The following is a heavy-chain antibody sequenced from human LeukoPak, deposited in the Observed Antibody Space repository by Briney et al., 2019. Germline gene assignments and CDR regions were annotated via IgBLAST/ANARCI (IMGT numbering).Heavy chain of an antibody. CDR2: MNIDGSEK. V-gene: IGHV3-7*01. CDR3: ARDPVEWELLLDY. J-gene: IGHJ4*02. D-gene: IGHD1-26*01. CDR1: GFTFSSYW. Sequence: GGSLRLSCAASGFTFSSYWMGWVRQAPGKRLEWVANMNIDGSEKYYADSAKGRFTISRDNARNSVYLQMNSLRVEDTAVYYCARDPVEWELLLDYWGQGTLVIVSS.